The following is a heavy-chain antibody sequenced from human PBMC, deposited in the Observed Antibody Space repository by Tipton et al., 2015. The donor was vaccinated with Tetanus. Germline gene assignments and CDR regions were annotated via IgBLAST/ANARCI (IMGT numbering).Heavy chain of an antibody. CDR3: ARERGTSGWGF. Sequence: SLRLSCAAPGFTFSSYWMSWVRQAPGKGLEWVANIKHDETEKYYVDSVRGRFNISRDNAKRSLYLQMDSLRAEDTAVYYCARERGTSGWGFWGQGTLVSVSS. CDR2: IKHDETEK. J-gene: IGHJ4*02. CDR1: GFTFSSYW. V-gene: IGHV3-7*01. D-gene: IGHD6-19*01.